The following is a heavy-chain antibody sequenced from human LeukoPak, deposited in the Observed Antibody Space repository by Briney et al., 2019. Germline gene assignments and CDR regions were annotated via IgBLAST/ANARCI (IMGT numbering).Heavy chain of an antibody. CDR1: GFTFITND. Sequence: GGSLRPSCAASGFTFITNDMTWVRQAPGKGLEWVSVLYSDGNTKYADSVQGRFTISRDNSKNTLYLEMNSLSPDDTAVYYCARGVEPLAANTLAYWGQGTLVTVSS. D-gene: IGHD1-14*01. J-gene: IGHJ4*02. CDR3: ARGVEPLAANTLAY. CDR2: LYSDGNT. V-gene: IGHV3-53*01.